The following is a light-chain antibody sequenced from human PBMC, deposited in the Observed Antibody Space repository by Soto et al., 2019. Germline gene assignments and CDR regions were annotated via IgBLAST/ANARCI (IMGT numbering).Light chain of an antibody. CDR3: QQYYSTPFT. CDR2: WAS. J-gene: IGKJ3*01. CDR1: QSVLYSSNNKNY. Sequence: DIVMTQSPDSLAVSLGERATINCKSSQSVLYSSNNKNYLAWYQQKPGQPPKLLIYWASTRESGVPDRFSGSGSGTDFTLTISSLQAEDGAVYYCQQYYSTPFTFGPGTKGDIK. V-gene: IGKV4-1*01.